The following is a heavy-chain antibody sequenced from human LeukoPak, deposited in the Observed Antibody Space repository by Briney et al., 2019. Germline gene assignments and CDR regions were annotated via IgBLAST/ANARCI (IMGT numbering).Heavy chain of an antibody. CDR1: GFTFRSYA. V-gene: IGHV3-30-3*01. Sequence: GGSLRLSCAASGFTFRSYAMHWVRQAQGEGLEWVAVIAYDGSNKYYADSVKGRFTISRDNSKNTLYLQMNSLRAEDTAVYYCARESYGDYYFDYWGQGTLVTVSS. J-gene: IGHJ4*02. D-gene: IGHD4-17*01. CDR3: ARESYGDYYFDY. CDR2: IAYDGSNK.